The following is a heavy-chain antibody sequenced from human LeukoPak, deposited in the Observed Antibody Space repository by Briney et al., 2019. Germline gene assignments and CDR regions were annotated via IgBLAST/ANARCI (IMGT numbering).Heavy chain of an antibody. J-gene: IGHJ4*02. D-gene: IGHD3-10*01. V-gene: IGHV4-34*01. Sequence: SETLSLTCAVYGGSFSGYYWSWIRQPPGKGLEWIGEINHSGSTYYNPSLKSRVTISVDTSKNQFSLKLSSVTAADTAVYYCASLLWFGELFFPHDYWGQGTLVTVSS. CDR3: ASLLWFGELFFPHDY. CDR2: INHSGST. CDR1: GGSFSGYY.